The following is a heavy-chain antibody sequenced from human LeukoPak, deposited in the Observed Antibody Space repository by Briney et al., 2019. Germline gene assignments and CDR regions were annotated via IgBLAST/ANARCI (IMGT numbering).Heavy chain of an antibody. CDR2: ISSSSSYI. J-gene: IGHJ4*02. CDR3: ARPITIFGVVGDDY. CDR1: GFTFSSYS. D-gene: IGHD3-3*01. V-gene: IGHV3-21*01. Sequence: GGSLRLSCAASGFTFSSYSMNWGRQAPGKGLEGDSSISSSSSYIYYADSVKGRFTISRDNAKNSLYLQMNSLRAEDTAVYYCARPITIFGVVGDDYWGQGTLVTVSS.